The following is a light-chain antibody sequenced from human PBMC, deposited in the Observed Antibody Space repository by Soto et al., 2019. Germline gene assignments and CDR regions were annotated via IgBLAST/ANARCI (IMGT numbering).Light chain of an antibody. CDR1: SSDIGAYHY. V-gene: IGLV2-14*01. CDR3: SSFTTTSTVL. CDR2: EVS. J-gene: IGLJ2*01. Sequence: QSALTQPASVSGSLGQSITISCTGTSSDIGAYHYVSWYQQHPGKAPKVMIFEVSMRPSGVSNRFSGSKSGNMASLTISGLQAEDEGDYYCSSFTTTSTVLLGGGTKLTVL.